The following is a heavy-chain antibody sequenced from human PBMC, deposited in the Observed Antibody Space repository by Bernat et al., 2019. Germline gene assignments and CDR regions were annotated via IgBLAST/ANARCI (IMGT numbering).Heavy chain of an antibody. V-gene: IGHV3-30*18. CDR2: ISNDGSKK. D-gene: IGHD3-10*01. CDR1: GFTFSSYG. Sequence: QVQLVESGGGVVQPGRSLRLSCAASGFTFSSYGMHWVRQAPGKGLEWVAVISNDGSKKDDADSVKGRFTISRDNSKNTLYLQMNSLRAEDTDVYYCAKGKGAWFGELEYDYWGQGTLVTVSS. CDR3: AKGKGAWFGELEYDY. J-gene: IGHJ4*02.